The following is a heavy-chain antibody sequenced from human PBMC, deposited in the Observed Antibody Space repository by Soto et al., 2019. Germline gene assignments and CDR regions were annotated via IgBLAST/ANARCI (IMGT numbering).Heavy chain of an antibody. CDR2: IIPIFGTA. J-gene: IGHJ5*02. V-gene: IGHV1-69*13. Sequence: ASVKVSCKASGGTFSSYAISWVRQAPGQGLEWMGGIIPIFGTANYAQKFQGRVTITADESTSTAYMELSSLRSEDTAVYYCARDGSLHGDPNWFDPWGQGTLVTVSS. CDR3: ARDGSLHGDPNWFDP. D-gene: IGHD4-17*01. CDR1: GGTFSSYA.